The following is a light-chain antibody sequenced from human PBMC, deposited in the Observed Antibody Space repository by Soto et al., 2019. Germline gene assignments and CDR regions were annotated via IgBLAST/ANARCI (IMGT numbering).Light chain of an antibody. Sequence: DIQMTQSPSAVSASVGDRVTITCRASQDITNFLAWFQQKPGKVPARLIFGASSMHSGVPSRFSGSGSGTEFTLTISSLQPEDFATYYCLQHSSFPYTFGQGTRLEI. J-gene: IGKJ2*01. V-gene: IGKV1-17*03. CDR2: GAS. CDR1: QDITNF. CDR3: LQHSSFPYT.